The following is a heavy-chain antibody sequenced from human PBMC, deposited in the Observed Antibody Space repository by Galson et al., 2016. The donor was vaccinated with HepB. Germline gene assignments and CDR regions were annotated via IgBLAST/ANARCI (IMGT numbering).Heavy chain of an antibody. CDR2: IKSKTDGGTT. Sequence: SLRLSCAASGFTFDDAWMTWVRQAPGKGLQWVGRIKSKTDGGTTEYAAPVKGRFTISRDDSKVTLYPQMNSLKAEDTAVYYCTTSQLGAGNYYNVDYWGQGTLVTVSS. CDR3: TTSQLGAGNYYNVDY. D-gene: IGHD3-10*01. CDR1: GFTFDDAW. J-gene: IGHJ4*02. V-gene: IGHV3-15*01.